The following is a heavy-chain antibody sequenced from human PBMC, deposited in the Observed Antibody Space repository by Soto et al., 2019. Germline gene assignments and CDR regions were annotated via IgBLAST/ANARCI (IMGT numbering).Heavy chain of an antibody. CDR1: GGSISSGGYY. J-gene: IGHJ4*02. Sequence: SETLSLTCTVSGGSISSGGYYWSWIRQHPGKGLEWIGYIYYSGSTYYNPSLKSRVTISVDTSKNQFSLKLSSVTAADTAVYYCARTLPSSYYGSGSYYKAGMVDYWGQGTLVT. CDR2: IYYSGST. CDR3: ARTLPSSYYGSGSYYKAGMVDY. D-gene: IGHD3-10*01. V-gene: IGHV4-31*03.